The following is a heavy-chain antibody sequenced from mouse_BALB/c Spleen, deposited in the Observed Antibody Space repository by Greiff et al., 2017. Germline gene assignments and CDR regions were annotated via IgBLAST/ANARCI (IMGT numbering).Heavy chain of an antibody. D-gene: IGHD2-10*02. CDR2: IYPGNVNT. CDR1: GYTFTSYY. Sequence: VQLQQSGPELAKPGASVRISCKASGYTFTSYYIHWVKQRPGQGLEWIGWIYPGNVNTKYNEKFKGKATLTADKSSSTAYMQLSSLTSEDSAVYFGARGVVYGNLYYAMDYWGQGTSVTVSS. V-gene: IGHV1S56*01. CDR3: ARGVVYGNLYYAMDY. J-gene: IGHJ4*01.